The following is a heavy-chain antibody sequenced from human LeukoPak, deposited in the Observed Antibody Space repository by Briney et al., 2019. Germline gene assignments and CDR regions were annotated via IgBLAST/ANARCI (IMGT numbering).Heavy chain of an antibody. J-gene: IGHJ2*01. CDR1: GGSISSYY. D-gene: IGHD1-1*01. Sequence: ETLSLTCTVSGGSISSYYWSWIRQPPGKGLEWIGYIYYSGSTNYNPSLKSRVTISVDTSKNQFSLKLSSVTAADTAVYYCARDPNWVFDLWGRGTLVTVSS. V-gene: IGHV4-59*01. CDR2: IYYSGST. CDR3: ARDPNWVFDL.